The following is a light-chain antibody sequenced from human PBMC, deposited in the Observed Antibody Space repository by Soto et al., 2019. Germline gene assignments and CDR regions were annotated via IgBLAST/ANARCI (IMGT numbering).Light chain of an antibody. V-gene: IGKV3-20*01. CDR1: QSVSSSY. CDR2: GAS. Sequence: EIVLTQSPGTLSLSPGERATLSCRASQSVSSSYLAWYQQKPGQDPRLLIYGASSRATGIPDRFSGSGSGTDFTLTISRLEPEDFVVYYCQQYGSSPTFGQGTKVEIK. J-gene: IGKJ1*01. CDR3: QQYGSSPT.